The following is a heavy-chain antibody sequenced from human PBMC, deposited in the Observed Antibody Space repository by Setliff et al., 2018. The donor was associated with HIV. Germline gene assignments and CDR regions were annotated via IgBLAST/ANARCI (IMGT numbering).Heavy chain of an antibody. D-gene: IGHD2-15*01. V-gene: IGHV4-34*01. CDR3: ALPYCSGGNCWSSASLPPAGWFYP. Sequence: NPSETLSLTCTVYGGSFSNYYTNWIRQPPGKGLEWIGELSPSGTTRPNPSLQSRVIISLDTSKNQFSLKLTSVTAADTAMYYCALPYCSGGNCWSSASLPPAGWFYPWGQGTLVTVSS. CDR1: GGSFSNYY. CDR2: LSPSGTT. J-gene: IGHJ5*02.